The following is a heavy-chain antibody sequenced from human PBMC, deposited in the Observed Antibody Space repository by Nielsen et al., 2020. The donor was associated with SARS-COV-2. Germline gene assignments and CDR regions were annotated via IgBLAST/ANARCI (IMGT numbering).Heavy chain of an antibody. J-gene: IGHJ5*02. Sequence: GGSLRLSCAASGFTFSSYSMNWVRQAPGKGLEWVSSISSSSSYIYYADSVKGRFTISRDNSKNTLYLQMNSLRAEDTAVYYCARDEMDSSGWFPWGQGTLVTVSS. CDR3: ARDEMDSSGWFP. D-gene: IGHD6-19*01. CDR2: ISSSSSYI. V-gene: IGHV3-21*01. CDR1: GFTFSSYS.